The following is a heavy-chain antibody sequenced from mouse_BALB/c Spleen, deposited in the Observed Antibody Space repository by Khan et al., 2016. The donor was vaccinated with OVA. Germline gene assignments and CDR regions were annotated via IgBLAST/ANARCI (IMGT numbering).Heavy chain of an antibody. CDR3: SQQLILYPFYFDY. V-gene: IGHV2-6-5*01. J-gene: IGHJ2*01. D-gene: IGHD1-3*01. CDR2: IWGGGIT. CDR1: GFSLTDYG. Sequence: QVQLKESGPGLVAPSQSLSITCTVSGFSLTDYGVSWIRQPPGKGLEWLGVIWGGGITYYNSALKSRLSISKDNSKSQVFLKMNSLQTDDTYMYYCSQQLILYPFYFDYWGQGTTLTVSS.